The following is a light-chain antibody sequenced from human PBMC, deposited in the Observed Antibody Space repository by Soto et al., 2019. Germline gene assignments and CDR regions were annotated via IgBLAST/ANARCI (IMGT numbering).Light chain of an antibody. J-gene: IGKJ1*01. CDR1: QSVSSN. V-gene: IGKV3-15*01. CDR2: GAS. CDR3: QQYGSSGT. Sequence: EIVMTQSPASLSVSPGERSTLSGRASQSVSSNLAWYQQKPGQAPSLLIYGASTRATGTPARFSGSGSGTDFTLTISRLEPEDFAVYYCQQYGSSGTFGQGTKV.